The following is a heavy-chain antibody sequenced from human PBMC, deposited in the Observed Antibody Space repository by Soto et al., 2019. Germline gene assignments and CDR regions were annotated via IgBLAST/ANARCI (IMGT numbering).Heavy chain of an antibody. D-gene: IGHD4-17*01. J-gene: IGHJ4*02. CDR3: ARRGGGDYLFDS. V-gene: IGHV4-39*07. CDR1: GDSISTSNYY. Sequence: QLQLQESGPGLLKPSETLSLTCSVSGDSISTSNYYWGWIRQPPGKGLEWIGHIFYGGGTYYNPSLKSRVSISVDTSKSQFSLKLTSITAADTAIYFCARRGGGDYLFDSWGQGILVTVSS. CDR2: IFYGGGT.